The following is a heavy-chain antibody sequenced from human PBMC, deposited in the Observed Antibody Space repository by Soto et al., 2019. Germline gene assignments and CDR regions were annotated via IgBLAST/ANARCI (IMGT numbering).Heavy chain of an antibody. V-gene: IGHV3-23*01. CDR2: FSGSGAST. CDR3: AKEPYSYDRSGYRRSSVY. Sequence: EVQLLESGGGLVQPGGSLRLSCAASGFTFSSYAMSWVRQAPGKGLEWVSAFSGSGASTYYADSVKGRFTISSDNSKNTLYLQMNSLRAEDTAVYYCAKEPYSYDRSGYRRSSVYWGQGTLVTVSS. D-gene: IGHD3-22*01. J-gene: IGHJ4*02. CDR1: GFTFSSYA.